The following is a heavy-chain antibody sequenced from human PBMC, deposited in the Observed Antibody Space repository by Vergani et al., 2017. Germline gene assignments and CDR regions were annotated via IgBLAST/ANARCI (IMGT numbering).Heavy chain of an antibody. V-gene: IGHV4-38-2*01. CDR2: IYHSGST. J-gene: IGHJ4*02. CDR3: ARSDSNYVFFDY. CDR1: GYFISSGFY. D-gene: IGHD4-11*01. Sequence: QVQLQESGPGLVTPSETLSLTCAVSGYFISSGFYWGWIRQPPGKGLEWIASIYHSGSTYYNPSLKSRVSISKDTSKNQFSLKLSSVTAADTAVYYCARSDSNYVFFDYWGQGTLVTVSS.